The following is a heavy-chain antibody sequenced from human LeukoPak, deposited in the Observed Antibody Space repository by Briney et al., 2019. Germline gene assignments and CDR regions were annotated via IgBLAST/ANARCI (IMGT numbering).Heavy chain of an antibody. V-gene: IGHV3-21*04. D-gene: IGHD4-23*01. CDR3: AKLPLADDQPNWFDP. J-gene: IGHJ5*02. CDR2: ISSSSSYI. CDR1: GFTFSSYS. Sequence: PGGSLRLSCAASGFTFSSYSMNWVRQAPGKGLEWVSSISSSSSYIYYADSVKGRFTISRDNAKNSLYLQMNSLRAEDTAVYYCAKLPLADDQPNWFDPWGQGTLVTVSS.